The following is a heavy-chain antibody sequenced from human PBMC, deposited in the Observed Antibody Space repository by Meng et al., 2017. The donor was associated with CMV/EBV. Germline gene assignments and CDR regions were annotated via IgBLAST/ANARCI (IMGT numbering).Heavy chain of an antibody. D-gene: IGHD4-17*01. J-gene: IGHJ4*02. Sequence: GPLQEWCPGLVKPSGTLSRTCTVSGGSISSYSWSWTRQPAGKGLEWIGRIYTSGSTNYNPSLKSRVTMSVDTSKNQFSLKLSSVTAADTAVYYCARGPEVDYGDYVGLDYWGQGTLVTVSS. CDR3: ARGPEVDYGDYVGLDY. CDR1: GGSISSYS. CDR2: IYTSGST. V-gene: IGHV4-4*07.